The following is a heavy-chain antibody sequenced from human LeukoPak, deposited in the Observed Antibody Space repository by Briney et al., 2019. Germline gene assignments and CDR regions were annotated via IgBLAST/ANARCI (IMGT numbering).Heavy chain of an antibody. V-gene: IGHV4-59*01. J-gene: IGHJ4*02. D-gene: IGHD5-12*01. Sequence: KTSETLSLTCTVSGGSISSYYWSWIRQPAGKGLEWIGYIYHSGSTNYNPSLKSRVTISVDTSKNQFSLKLSSVTAADTAVYYCARGGGYASPIGYWGQGALVTVSS. CDR3: ARGGGYASPIGY. CDR2: IYHSGST. CDR1: GGSISSYY.